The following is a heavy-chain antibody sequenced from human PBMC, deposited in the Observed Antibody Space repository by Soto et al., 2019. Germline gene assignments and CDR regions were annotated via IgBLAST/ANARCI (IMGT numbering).Heavy chain of an antibody. CDR1: GYTFTSYA. V-gene: IGHV1-3*01. CDR2: INAGNGNT. Sequence: ASVKVSCKASGYTFTSYAMHWVRQAPGQRLEWMGWINAGNGNTKYSQKFQGRVTITRDTSASTAYMELSSLRSEDTAVYYCARDRLTGIRYQVYYFDYWGQGTLVTVTS. D-gene: IGHD3-9*01. J-gene: IGHJ4*02. CDR3: ARDRLTGIRYQVYYFDY.